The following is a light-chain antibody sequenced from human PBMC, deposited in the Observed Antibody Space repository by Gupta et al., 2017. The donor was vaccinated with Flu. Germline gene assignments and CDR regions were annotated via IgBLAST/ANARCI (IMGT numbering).Light chain of an antibody. CDR3: MQALQTPRT. J-gene: IGKJ4*02. CDR2: LGS. Sequence: IVWSQSPLSLPVTLEEPASLSCGSSQSLLPSNGYNYLDWYLQKPGQSPQLLIYLGSNRASGVPDRFSGSGSGTDFTLKISRVEAEDVGVYYCMQALQTPRTFGGGTKVEIK. CDR1: QSLLPSNGYNY. V-gene: IGKV2-28*01.